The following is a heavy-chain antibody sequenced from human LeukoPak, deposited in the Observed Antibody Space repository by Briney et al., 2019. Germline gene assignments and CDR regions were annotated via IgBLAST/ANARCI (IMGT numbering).Heavy chain of an antibody. CDR1: GFSFSSFA. V-gene: IGHV3-23*01. Sequence: GGSLRLSCAASGFSFSSFAMSWVRQAPGKGLEWVSAISGGGGGPYYADSVKGRFTISRDNSKNTLFLQMNSLRAEDTAVYSCAKGTNSGSYHVSMDVWGQGTTVTVSS. CDR2: ISGGGGGP. J-gene: IGHJ6*02. D-gene: IGHD3-10*01. CDR3: AKGTNSGSYHVSMDV.